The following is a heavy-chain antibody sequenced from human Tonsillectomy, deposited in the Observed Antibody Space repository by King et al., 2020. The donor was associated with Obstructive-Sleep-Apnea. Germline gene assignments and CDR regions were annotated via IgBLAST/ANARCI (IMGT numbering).Heavy chain of an antibody. V-gene: IGHV3-23*04. CDR2: ISGNGGDST. J-gene: IGHJ4*02. Sequence: VQLVESGGGFVQTGGSLRLSWAASGFTFSVYAMNWVRQAPGKGLEWVSSISGNGGDSTYYADSVKGRFTISRDNSKNTLYLQMNSLRAEDTAIYYCAKDLSSWYSDYPFDYWGQGTLVTVSS. D-gene: IGHD6-13*01. CDR1: GFTFSVYA. CDR3: AKDLSSWYSDYPFDY.